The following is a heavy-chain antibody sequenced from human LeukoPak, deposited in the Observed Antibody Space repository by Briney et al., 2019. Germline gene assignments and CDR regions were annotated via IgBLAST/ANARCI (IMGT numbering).Heavy chain of an antibody. D-gene: IGHD6-13*01. Sequence: SVKVSCKASGGTFSSYAISWVRQAPGQGLEWMGGIIPIFGTANYAQKFQGRVTITTDESTSTACMELSSLRSEDTAVYYCARDLGVSIAAAGASWGQGTLVTVSS. CDR3: ARDLGVSIAAAGAS. V-gene: IGHV1-69*05. CDR2: IIPIFGTA. CDR1: GGTFSSYA. J-gene: IGHJ5*02.